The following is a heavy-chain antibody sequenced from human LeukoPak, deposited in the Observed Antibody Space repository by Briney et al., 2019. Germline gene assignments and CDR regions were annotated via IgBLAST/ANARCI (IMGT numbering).Heavy chain of an antibody. CDR2: INPNSGDT. CDR1: GYTFTGYY. CDR3: ASLVQTTATGPTTP. J-gene: IGHJ5*02. Sequence: ASVKVSCKASGYTFTGYYMHWVRQAPGQGLEWMGWINPNSGDTTYAQKFQGRVTITRDTSISTAYMELSSLRSDDTALYYCASLVQTTATGPTTPWGQGTLVTVSS. V-gene: IGHV1-2*02. D-gene: IGHD1-7*01.